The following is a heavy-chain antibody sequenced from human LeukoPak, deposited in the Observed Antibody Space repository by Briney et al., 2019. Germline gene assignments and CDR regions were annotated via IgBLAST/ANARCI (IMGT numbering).Heavy chain of an antibody. Sequence: PSETLSLTCTVSGGSISSSSYHWGWIRQPPGRGLEWIGALYYIGNTYFNPSLKSRVTISVDKSKNQFSLKLSSVTAADTAVYYCARVGDQLLWATYYFGYWGQGTLVTVSS. CDR1: GGSISSSSYH. CDR2: LYYIGNT. CDR3: ARVGDQLLWATYYFGY. D-gene: IGHD2-2*01. J-gene: IGHJ4*02. V-gene: IGHV4-39*07.